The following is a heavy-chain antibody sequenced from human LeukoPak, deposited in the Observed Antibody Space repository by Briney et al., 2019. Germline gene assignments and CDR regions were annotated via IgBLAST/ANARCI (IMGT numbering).Heavy chain of an antibody. CDR2: MNPNSGNT. D-gene: IGHD6-19*01. Sequence: ASVKVSCKASGYTFTSYDINWVRQATGQGLEWMGWMNPNSGNTGYAQKFQGRVTMTRNTSISTAYMELSSLRYEDTAVYYCARGRYSSGWFDYWGQGTLVTVSS. J-gene: IGHJ4*02. V-gene: IGHV1-8*01. CDR1: GYTFTSYD. CDR3: ARGRYSSGWFDY.